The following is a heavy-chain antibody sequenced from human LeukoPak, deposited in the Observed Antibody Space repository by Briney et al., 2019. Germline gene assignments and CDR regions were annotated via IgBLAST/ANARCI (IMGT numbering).Heavy chain of an antibody. CDR3: ATVTQGHDAFDI. CDR1: VYTLTELS. D-gene: IGHD2-15*01. V-gene: IGHV1-24*01. J-gene: IGHJ3*02. Sequence: ASVKVSCKVSVYTLTELSMHWVRQAPGKGLEWMGGFDPEDGETIYAQKFQGRVTMTEDTSTDTAYMELSSLRSEDTAVYYCATVTQGHDAFDIWGQGTMVTVSS. CDR2: FDPEDGET.